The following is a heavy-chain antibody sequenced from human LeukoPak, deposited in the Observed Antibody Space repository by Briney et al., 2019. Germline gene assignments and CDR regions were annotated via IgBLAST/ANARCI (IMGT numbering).Heavy chain of an antibody. CDR2: IGTAGDT. J-gene: IGHJ4*02. CDR1: GFTFSSYD. D-gene: IGHD1-26*01. Sequence: GGSLRLSCAASGFTFSSYDMHWVRQATEKGLEWASAIGTAGDTYYPGSVKGRFTISRENAKNSLYLQMNSLRAGDTAVYYCARGLKYGVGATPLDYWGQGTLVTVSS. CDR3: ARGLKYGVGATPLDY. V-gene: IGHV3-13*01.